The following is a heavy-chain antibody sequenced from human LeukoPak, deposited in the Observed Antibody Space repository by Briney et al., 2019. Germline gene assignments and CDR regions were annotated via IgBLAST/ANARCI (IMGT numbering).Heavy chain of an antibody. CDR3: ASRRYCSGGSCYSRYYYGMDV. V-gene: IGHV3-21*01. D-gene: IGHD2-15*01. J-gene: IGHJ6*02. CDR1: GFTFSSYS. Sequence: GGSLRLSCAASGFTFSSYSMKWVRQAPGKGLEWVSSISSSSSSYIYYADSVKGRFTISRDNAKNSLYLQMNSLRAEDTAVYYCASRRYCSGGSCYSRYYYGMDVWGQGTTATVSS. CDR2: ISSSSSSYI.